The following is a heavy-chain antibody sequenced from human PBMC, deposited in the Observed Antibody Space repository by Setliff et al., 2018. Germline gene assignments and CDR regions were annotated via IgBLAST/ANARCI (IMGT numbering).Heavy chain of an antibody. J-gene: IGHJ3*02. V-gene: IGHV1-46*01. CDR3: ARDVFPYHYEGAFDI. CDR1: GYTFTSHY. CDR2: INPSSGRT. Sequence: PAASVKVSCKASGYTFTSHYMHWVRPAPGLGLEWMGTINPSSGRTSYAQKFQGRVTMTRDTSTSTVYMDMSSLRSEDTAVYYCARDVFPYHYEGAFDIWGQGTMVTVSS. D-gene: IGHD3-22*01.